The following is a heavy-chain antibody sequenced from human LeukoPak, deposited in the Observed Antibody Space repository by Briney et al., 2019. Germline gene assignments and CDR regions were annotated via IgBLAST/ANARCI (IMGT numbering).Heavy chain of an antibody. CDR1: GGSFSGYY. D-gene: IGHD6-13*01. CDR3: ARGNFGSTTVIDY. V-gene: IGHV4-34*01. Sequence: PSETLSLTCAVYGGSFSGYYWSWIRQPPGKGLEWIGETNHSGSTNYNPSLKSRVTISVDTSKNQFSLKLSSVTAADTAVYYCARGNFGSTTVIDYWGQGTLVTVSS. J-gene: IGHJ4*02. CDR2: TNHSGST.